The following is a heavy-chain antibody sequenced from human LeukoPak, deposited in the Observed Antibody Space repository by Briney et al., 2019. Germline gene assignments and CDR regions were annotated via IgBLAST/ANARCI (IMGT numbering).Heavy chain of an antibody. J-gene: IGHJ4*02. D-gene: IGHD3-10*01. CDR3: ARGSSVPMVRGVKDY. CDR1: GFTFSSYW. V-gene: IGHV3-74*01. Sequence: GGSLRLSCAASGFTFSSYWMHWVRQAPGKGLVWVSRINTDGSRTSYADSVKGRFTSSRDNAKNTMYLQMNSLRAEDTAVYYCARGSSVPMVRGVKDYWGQGTLVAVSS. CDR2: INTDGSRT.